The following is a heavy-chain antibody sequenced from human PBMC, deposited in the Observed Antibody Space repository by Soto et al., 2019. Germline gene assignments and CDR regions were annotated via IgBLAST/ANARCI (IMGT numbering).Heavy chain of an antibody. D-gene: IGHD1-1*01. CDR1: SGPSSSHN. V-gene: IGHV4-59*08. CDR2: VYSTGGT. J-gene: IGHJ6*02. Sequence: QVQLQQSGPGLVKPSETLSLTCSVSSGPSSSHNWGWIRQPPGRGLEWIGYVYSTGGTSYNPSLTRPVTISADTSTTHISLTLASVTAADPAVYYCVRQGIGNLHGLVDVGCQGTTVRVS. CDR3: VRQGIGNLHGLVDV.